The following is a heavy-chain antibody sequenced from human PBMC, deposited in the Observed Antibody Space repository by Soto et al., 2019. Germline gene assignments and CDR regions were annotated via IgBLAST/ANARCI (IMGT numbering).Heavy chain of an antibody. CDR2: ISGSGGST. CDR3: AKVASGWYNWFDP. V-gene: IGHV3-23*01. J-gene: IGHJ5*02. CDR1: GFTISSYA. Sequence: PGGSLRLSCAASGFTISSYAMSCVLQAPGKGLEWVSAISGSGGSTYYADSVKGRFTISRDNSKNTLYLQMNSLRAEDTAVYYCAKVASGWYNWFDPWGQGTLVTVSS. D-gene: IGHD6-19*01.